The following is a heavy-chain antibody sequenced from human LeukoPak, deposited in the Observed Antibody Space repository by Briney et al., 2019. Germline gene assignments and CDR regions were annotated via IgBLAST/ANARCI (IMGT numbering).Heavy chain of an antibody. CDR3: ATGYYDSSGYHPNWFDP. J-gene: IGHJ5*02. Sequence: GASVKVSCKVSGYTLTELSMHWVRQAPGKGLEWMGGFDPEDGETIYAQKFQGRVTMTGDTSTDTAYMELSSLRSEDTAVYYCATGYYDSSGYHPNWFDPWGQGTLVTVSS. D-gene: IGHD3-22*01. CDR1: GYTLTELS. V-gene: IGHV1-24*01. CDR2: FDPEDGET.